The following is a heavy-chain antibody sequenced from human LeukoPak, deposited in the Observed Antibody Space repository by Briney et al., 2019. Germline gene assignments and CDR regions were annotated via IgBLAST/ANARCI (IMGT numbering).Heavy chain of an antibody. Sequence: RASVKVSCKASGGTFSSYAISWVRQAPGQGLEWMGGIIPIFGTANYAQKFQGRVTITTDESTSTAYMELSSLRSEDTAVYYCASALPITIFGVVPGAFDIWGQGTMVTVSS. CDR1: GGTFSSYA. CDR2: IIPIFGTA. V-gene: IGHV1-69*05. J-gene: IGHJ3*02. D-gene: IGHD3-3*01. CDR3: ASALPITIFGVVPGAFDI.